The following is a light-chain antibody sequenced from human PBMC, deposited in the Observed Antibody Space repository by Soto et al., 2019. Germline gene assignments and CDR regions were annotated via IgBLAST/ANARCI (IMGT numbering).Light chain of an antibody. V-gene: IGKV1-12*01. CDR2: TAP. Sequence: DIQMTQSPSSVSASVGDRVTITCRASQDINSWLTWYQQKQGKAPKVLIYTAPRLQSGVPSRFSGRGSGTDFSLPISTLRPKDFATYFCQQSKTFPLPFGGGTEVEIK. CDR1: QDINSW. J-gene: IGKJ4*01. CDR3: QQSKTFPLP.